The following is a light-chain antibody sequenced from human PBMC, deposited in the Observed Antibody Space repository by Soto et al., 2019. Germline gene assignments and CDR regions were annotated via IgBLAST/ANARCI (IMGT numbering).Light chain of an antibody. V-gene: IGLV3-21*02. CDR1: DIGTKS. CDR3: QVWDSSTSV. J-gene: IGLJ2*01. Sequence: SYELTQPPSVSVGPGQTARITCGGDDIGTKSVHWYQQKSGQAPVLVVYEDSDRPSGIPERFSGSNSGNAATLTISRVEAGDEADYYCQVWDSSTSVFGGGTKVTVL. CDR2: EDS.